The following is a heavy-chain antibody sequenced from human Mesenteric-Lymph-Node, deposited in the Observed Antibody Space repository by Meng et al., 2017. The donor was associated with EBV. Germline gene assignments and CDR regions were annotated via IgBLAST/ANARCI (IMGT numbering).Heavy chain of an antibody. V-gene: IGHV4-39*07. Sequence: QRQLQEPGPGLVRPSETLSLTCTVSGASISNTIYYWGWIRQPPGKGLEWIGTMFYSGSTYYNSSLKSRLTMSVDTSKNHFSLKVRSVTAADTAVYYCARGDLGETYFDYWSQGTLVTVSS. CDR3: ARGDLGETYFDY. D-gene: IGHD2-21*02. CDR1: GASISNTIYY. J-gene: IGHJ4*02. CDR2: MFYSGST.